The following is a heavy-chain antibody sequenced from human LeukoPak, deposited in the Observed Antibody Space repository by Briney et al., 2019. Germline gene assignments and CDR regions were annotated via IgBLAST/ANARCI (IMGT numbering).Heavy chain of an antibody. Sequence: PGGSLRLSCAASGFTFHSYWMHWVRQAPGKGLVWVSRIDNDGGSTTYADSVKGRFTISRDNSKNTLYLQMNSLRAEDTAVYYCAKDLYRPDYGDKTPLGYWGQGTLVTVSS. D-gene: IGHD4-17*01. CDR1: GFTFHSYW. CDR3: AKDLYRPDYGDKTPLGY. V-gene: IGHV3-74*01. J-gene: IGHJ4*02. CDR2: IDNDGGST.